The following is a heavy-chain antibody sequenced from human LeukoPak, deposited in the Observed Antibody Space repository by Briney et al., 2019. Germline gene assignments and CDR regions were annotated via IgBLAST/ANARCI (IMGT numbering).Heavy chain of an antibody. Sequence: PGGSLRLSCAASGFTFSSYEMNWVRQAPGKGLEWVSYISSSGSTIYYADSVKGRFTISRDNAKNSLYLQMNSLRAEDTAVYYCARHYPTNWNYGSWYFDLWGRGTLVTVSS. CDR3: ARHYPTNWNYGSWYFDL. CDR2: ISSSGSTI. V-gene: IGHV3-48*03. D-gene: IGHD1-7*01. CDR1: GFTFSSYE. J-gene: IGHJ2*01.